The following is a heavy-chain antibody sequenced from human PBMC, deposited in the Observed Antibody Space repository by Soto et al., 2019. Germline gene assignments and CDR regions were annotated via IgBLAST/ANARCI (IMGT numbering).Heavy chain of an antibody. D-gene: IGHD6-19*01. Sequence: QVQLVQSGAEVKKPGASVKVSCKASGYTFTSYGISWVRQAPGQGLEWMGWISAYNGNTNYAQKLQGRVTMTTDTSRSPGYMELRSLGSDDTAVYYCARAGGGGGWSGWDFDYWGQGTLVTVSS. J-gene: IGHJ4*02. CDR2: ISAYNGNT. CDR3: ARAGGGGGWSGWDFDY. V-gene: IGHV1-18*01. CDR1: GYTFTSYG.